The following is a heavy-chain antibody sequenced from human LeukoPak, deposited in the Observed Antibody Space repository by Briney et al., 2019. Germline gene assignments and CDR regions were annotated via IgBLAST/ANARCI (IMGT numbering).Heavy chain of an antibody. J-gene: IGHJ4*02. CDR3: ATRDSSGRGPDY. V-gene: IGHV1-24*01. CDR1: GYTLTELS. D-gene: IGHD3-22*01. Sequence: ASVKVSCKVSGYTLTELSMHWVRQAPGKGLEWMGGFDPEDGETICAQKFQGRVTMTEDTSTDTAYMELSSLRSEDTAVYYCATRDSSGRGPDYWGQGTLVTVSS. CDR2: FDPEDGET.